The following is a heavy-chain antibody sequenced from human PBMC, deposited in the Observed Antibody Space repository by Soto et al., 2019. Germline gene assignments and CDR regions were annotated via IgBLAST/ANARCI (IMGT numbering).Heavy chain of an antibody. J-gene: IGHJ4*02. Sequence: ASVKFSCKASGYTFTNYYIHWVRQAPGQGLEWMGIINPSGGSTSYAQRFRGRVTMTRDTSTSTVYMDLSGLRSEDTAVYYCAREDLISMRDYYFTYWGQGSMVTVS. V-gene: IGHV1-46*01. D-gene: IGHD3-22*01. CDR2: INPSGGST. CDR1: GYTFTNYY. CDR3: AREDLISMRDYYFTY.